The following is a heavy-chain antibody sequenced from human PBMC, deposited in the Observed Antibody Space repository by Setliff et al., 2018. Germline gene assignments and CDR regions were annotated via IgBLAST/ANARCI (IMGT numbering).Heavy chain of an antibody. V-gene: IGHV1-18*01. CDR2: ISGYDGNT. CDR3: ARERIYDGLNYNGMDV. J-gene: IGHJ6*01. D-gene: IGHD3-3*01. Sequence: ASVKVSCKTAGYALNSYGLTWVRQAPGQGLEWMGWISGYDGNTKYAQNLHGRVTMTTDTSTTTAYMELRSLRSDDTAVYYCARERIYDGLNYNGMDVWGQGTTVTVSS. CDR1: GYALNSYG.